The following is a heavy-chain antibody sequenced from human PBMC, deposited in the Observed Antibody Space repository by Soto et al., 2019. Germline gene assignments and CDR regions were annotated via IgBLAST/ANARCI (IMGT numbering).Heavy chain of an antibody. CDR1: GFTFSNYA. V-gene: IGHV3-23*01. D-gene: IGHD3-3*01. CDR3: AKALSQFFPFDS. CDR2: ISGGGTST. J-gene: IGHJ4*02. Sequence: EVQLLESGGGLVQPGGSLRLSCAASGFTFSNYAMSWVRQAPGKGLEWVSAISGGGTSTYYSDSVKGRFSISRANSKNTLSLQMNPLRAEDTAVYYCAKALSQFFPFDSWGQGTLGTVSS.